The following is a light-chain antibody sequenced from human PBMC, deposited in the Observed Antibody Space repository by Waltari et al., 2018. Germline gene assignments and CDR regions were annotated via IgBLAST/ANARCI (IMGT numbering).Light chain of an antibody. CDR3: SSYTSSVL. CDR2: DGS. J-gene: IGLJ2*01. V-gene: IGLV2-14*03. Sequence: VSWYQQLPGKAPKPINYDGSKRPSGVSNRFSGSKSGNTASLTISGLQAEDEADYYCSSYTSSVLFGGGTKLTVL.